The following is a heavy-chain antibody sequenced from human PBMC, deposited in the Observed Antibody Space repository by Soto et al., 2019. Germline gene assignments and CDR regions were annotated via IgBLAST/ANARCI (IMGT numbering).Heavy chain of an antibody. CDR1: GGTFSSYT. Sequence: ASVKVSCKASGGTFSSYTISWVRQAPGQGLEWMGRIIPILGIANYAQKFQGRVTITADKSTSTAYMELSSLRSEDTAVYYCARETQLYSSSSTYYYYYYMDVWGKGTTVTVSS. J-gene: IGHJ6*03. CDR3: ARETQLYSSSSTYYYYYYMDV. CDR2: IIPILGIA. V-gene: IGHV1-69*04. D-gene: IGHD6-6*01.